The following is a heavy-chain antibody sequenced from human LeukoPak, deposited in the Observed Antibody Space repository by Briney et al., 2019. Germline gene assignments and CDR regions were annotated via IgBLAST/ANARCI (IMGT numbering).Heavy chain of an antibody. V-gene: IGHV4-34*01. CDR1: GGSFSGYY. J-gene: IGHJ4*02. Sequence: PSETLSLTCAVYGGSFSGYYWSWIRQPPGKGLEWIGEINHSGSTNYNPSLKSRVTISVDTSKNQFSLKLSSVTAADTAVYYCAINWNYDDYWGQGTLVTVSS. CDR2: INHSGST. D-gene: IGHD1-1*01. CDR3: AINWNYDDY.